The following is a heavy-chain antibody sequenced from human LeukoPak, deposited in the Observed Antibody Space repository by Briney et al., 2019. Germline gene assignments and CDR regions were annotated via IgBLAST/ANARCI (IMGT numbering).Heavy chain of an antibody. CDR2: VGVSGGTT. V-gene: IGHV3-23*01. Sequence: GGSLRLSCAASGFTFSTHAMSGVRQAPGRGLEWVSAVGVSGGTTYYADSVKGRFTISRDNSNNTLYLQMNSLRAEDTALYYCARRNFFDYWGQGTLVTVSS. J-gene: IGHJ4*02. CDR1: GFTFSTHA. CDR3: ARRNFFDY.